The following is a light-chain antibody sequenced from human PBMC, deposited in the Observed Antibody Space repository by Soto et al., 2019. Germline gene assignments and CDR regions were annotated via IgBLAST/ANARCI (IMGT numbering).Light chain of an antibody. CDR2: DAT. V-gene: IGKV1-16*01. Sequence: DIQMTQSPSSLSASVGDRVTIICRASQNIKSYLAWFQQKQGKAPKSLIYDATSLQSGVPSRFSGSGSGTDFSLTISSLQPEDAATYYCQQYERYNPSFGGGTKLEI. CDR1: QNIKSY. CDR3: QQYERYNPS. J-gene: IGKJ4*01.